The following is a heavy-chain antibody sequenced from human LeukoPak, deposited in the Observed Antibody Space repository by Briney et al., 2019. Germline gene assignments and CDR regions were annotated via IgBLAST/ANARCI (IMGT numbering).Heavy chain of an antibody. V-gene: IGHV3-21*01. J-gene: IGHJ4*02. CDR3: ARGEMGYYYDSSGYYCFDY. D-gene: IGHD3-22*01. CDR2: ISSSNSYI. CDR1: GFAFSIYS. Sequence: PGGSLRLSCAASGFAFSIYSMTWVRQSPGKGREWVASISSSNSYIYYADSVKGRFTISRDNAKNSLYLQMNSLRAEHTSVYYCARGEMGYYYDSSGYYCFDYWGQGTLVTVSS.